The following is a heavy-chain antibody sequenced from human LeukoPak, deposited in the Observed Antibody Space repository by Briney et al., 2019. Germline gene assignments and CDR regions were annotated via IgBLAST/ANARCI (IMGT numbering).Heavy chain of an antibody. CDR3: VSPRGFSYGYFDY. V-gene: IGHV4-39*01. J-gene: IGHJ4*02. D-gene: IGHD5-18*01. CDR1: GGSISSSSAY. CDR2: IYYSKST. Sequence: PSETLSLTCTVSGGSISSSSAYWGWIRQPPGKGLEWIGSIYYSKSTYYNPSLKSRVTISADTSKDQFSLTLGSVSATDTAVYYCVSPRGFSYGYFDYWGQGTLVTVSS.